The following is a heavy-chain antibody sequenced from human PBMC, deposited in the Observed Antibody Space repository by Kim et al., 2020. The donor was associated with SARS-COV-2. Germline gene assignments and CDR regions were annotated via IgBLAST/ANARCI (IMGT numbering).Heavy chain of an antibody. CDR2: IIPIFGTA. D-gene: IGHD5-12*01. Sequence: SVKVSCKASGGTFSSYAISWVRQAPGQGLEWMGGIIPIFGTANYAQKFQGRVTITADESTSTAYMELSSLRSEDTAVYYCARKEITVEMATIRYYYGMDVWGQGTTVTVSS. J-gene: IGHJ6*02. CDR3: ARKEITVEMATIRYYYGMDV. V-gene: IGHV1-69*13. CDR1: GGTFSSYA.